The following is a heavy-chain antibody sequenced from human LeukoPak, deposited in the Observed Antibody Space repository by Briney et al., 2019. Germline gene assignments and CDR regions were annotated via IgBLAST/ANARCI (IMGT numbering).Heavy chain of an antibody. D-gene: IGHD1-1*01. J-gene: IGHJ4*02. CDR3: ASEGTTGTTWGPDY. CDR1: RFTFNTYW. V-gene: IGHV3-74*01. Sequence: GGSLRLSCAASRFTFNTYWMHWVRQAPGKGLVWVSRIVSDGYSTAYADSVKGRFTISRDNAKNTLYLQMNSLRAEDTAVYYCASEGTTGTTWGPDYWGQGTLVTVSS. CDR2: IVSDGYST.